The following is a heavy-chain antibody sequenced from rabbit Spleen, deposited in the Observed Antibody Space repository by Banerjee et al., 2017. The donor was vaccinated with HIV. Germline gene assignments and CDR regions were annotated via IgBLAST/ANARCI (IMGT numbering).Heavy chain of an antibody. J-gene: IGHJ4*01. V-gene: IGHV1S45*01. CDR2: IDPVFGIT. CDR1: GFTLSSYYM. CDR3: ARDLVGVIGWNFYL. D-gene: IGHD1-1*01. Sequence: QEHLKESGGGLVQPGGSLKLSCKASGFTLSSYYMNWVRQAPGKGLEWIGYIDPVFGITYYANWVNGRFSISRTSSTSVTLQMTSLTAADTATYFCARDLVGVIGWNFYLWGPGTLVTVS.